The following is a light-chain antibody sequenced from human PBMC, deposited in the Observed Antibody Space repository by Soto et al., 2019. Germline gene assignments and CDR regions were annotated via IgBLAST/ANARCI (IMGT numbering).Light chain of an antibody. Sequence: SPGALSLSQGERATLSCRASQSASTYLAWYQQKPGQAPRLLISDASDRATGIPDRFSGSGSGTDFTLTISRLVPEDFAVYYCQQYGDSPVTFGQ. V-gene: IGKV3-20*01. J-gene: IGKJ1*01. CDR2: DAS. CDR3: QQYGDSPVT. CDR1: QSASTY.